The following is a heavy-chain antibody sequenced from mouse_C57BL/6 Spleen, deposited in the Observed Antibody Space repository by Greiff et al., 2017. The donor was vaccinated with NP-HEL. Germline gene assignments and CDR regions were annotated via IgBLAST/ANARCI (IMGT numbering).Heavy chain of an antibody. Sequence: QVQLQQSGAELVRPGASVKLSCKASGYTFTDYYINWVKQRPGQGLEWIARIYPGSGNTYYNEKFKGKATLAAEKSSSTAYMQLSSLTSEDSAVYVCARSTTVVAGDWYFDVWGTGTTVTVSS. D-gene: IGHD1-1*01. CDR2: IYPGSGNT. CDR3: ARSTTVVAGDWYFDV. V-gene: IGHV1-76*01. CDR1: GYTFTDYY. J-gene: IGHJ1*03.